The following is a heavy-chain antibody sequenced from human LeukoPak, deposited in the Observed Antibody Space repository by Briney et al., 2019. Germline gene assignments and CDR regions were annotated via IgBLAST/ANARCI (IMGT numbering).Heavy chain of an antibody. D-gene: IGHD3-10*01. J-gene: IGHJ4*02. Sequence: GGSLRLSCAASGFTFSSYAMHWVRQAPGKGLEWVAVISYDGSNKYYADSVKGRFTISRDNSKNTLYLQMNSLRAEDTAVYYCADSGGYWGQGTLVTVSS. CDR1: GFTFSSYA. CDR2: ISYDGSNK. CDR3: ADSGGY. V-gene: IGHV3-30*04.